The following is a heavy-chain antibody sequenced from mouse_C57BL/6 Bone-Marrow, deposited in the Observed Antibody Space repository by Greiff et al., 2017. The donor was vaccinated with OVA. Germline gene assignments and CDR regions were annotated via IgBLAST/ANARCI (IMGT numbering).Heavy chain of an antibody. J-gene: IGHJ2*01. Sequence: EVKLMESGPGLVKPSQSLSLTCSVTGYSITSGYYWNWIRQFPGNKLEWMGYISYDGSNNYNPSLKNRISITRDTSKNQFFLKLNSVTTEDTATYYCARGAVVATGDYWGQGTTLTVSS. CDR2: ISYDGSN. D-gene: IGHD1-1*01. CDR3: ARGAVVATGDY. V-gene: IGHV3-6*01. CDR1: GYSITSGYY.